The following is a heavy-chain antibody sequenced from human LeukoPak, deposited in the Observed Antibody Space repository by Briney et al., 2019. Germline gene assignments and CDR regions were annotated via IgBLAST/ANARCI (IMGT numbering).Heavy chain of an antibody. CDR2: IYYSGST. Sequence: SETLSLTCTVSGGSISSYYWSWIRQPPGRGLEWIGYIYYSGSTNYNPSLKSRVTISVDTSKNQFSLKLSSVTAADTAVYYCASRTVTKAFDIWGQGTMVTVSS. CDR3: ASRTVTKAFDI. D-gene: IGHD4-17*01. V-gene: IGHV4-59*01. CDR1: GGSISSYY. J-gene: IGHJ3*02.